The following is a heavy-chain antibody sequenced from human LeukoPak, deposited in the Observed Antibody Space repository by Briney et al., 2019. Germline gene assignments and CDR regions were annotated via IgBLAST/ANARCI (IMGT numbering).Heavy chain of an antibody. CDR1: GGSFSGYY. Sequence: SETLSLTCAVYGGSFSGYYWSWIRQPPGKGLEWIGEINHSGSTNYNPSLKSRVTISVDTSKNQFSLKQSSVTAADTAVYYCARKSQRRRLNWFDPWGQGTLVAVSS. CDR2: INHSGST. D-gene: IGHD1-1*01. J-gene: IGHJ5*02. V-gene: IGHV4-34*01. CDR3: ARKSQRRRLNWFDP.